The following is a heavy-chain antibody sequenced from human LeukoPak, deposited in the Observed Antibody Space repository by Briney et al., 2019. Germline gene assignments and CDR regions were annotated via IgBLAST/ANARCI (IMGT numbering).Heavy chain of an antibody. CDR2: IIPIFGTA. Sequence: ASVKVSCKASGGTFSSYAISWVRQAPGQGLEWMGGIIPIFGTANCAQKFQGRVTITADESTSTAYMELSSLRSEDTAVYYCARVEGSGWYGDAFDIWGQGTMVTVSS. D-gene: IGHD6-19*01. J-gene: IGHJ3*02. CDR3: ARVEGSGWYGDAFDI. CDR1: GGTFSSYA. V-gene: IGHV1-69*13.